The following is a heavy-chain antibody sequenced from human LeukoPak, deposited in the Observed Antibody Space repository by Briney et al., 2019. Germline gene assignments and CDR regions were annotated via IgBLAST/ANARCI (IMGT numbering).Heavy chain of an antibody. V-gene: IGHV1-2*02. Sequence: ASVKVSCKASGYTFTGYYIHWVRQAPGQGLEWMGWINPNSGGTNYAQKFQGRVTMTRDTSISTAYMELSRLRSDDTAVYYCARVIARGGYDAFDIWGQGTMVTVSS. J-gene: IGHJ3*02. CDR3: ARVIARGGYDAFDI. CDR2: INPNSGGT. D-gene: IGHD3-10*01. CDR1: GYTFTGYY.